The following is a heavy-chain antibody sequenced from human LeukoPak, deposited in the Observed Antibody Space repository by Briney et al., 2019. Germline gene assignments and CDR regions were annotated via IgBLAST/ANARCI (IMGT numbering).Heavy chain of an antibody. J-gene: IGHJ6*03. D-gene: IGHD3-3*01. CDR2: ISAYNGNT. CDR3: AREGVITIFGVVIPSYYYYMDV. V-gene: IGHV1-18*01. CDR1: GYTFTSYG. Sequence: GTSXKVSCKASGYTFTSYGISWVRQAPGQGLEWMGWISAYNGNTNYAQKLQGRVTMTTDTSTSTAYMELRSLRSDDTAVYYCAREGVITIFGVVIPSYYYYMDVWGKGTTVTVSS.